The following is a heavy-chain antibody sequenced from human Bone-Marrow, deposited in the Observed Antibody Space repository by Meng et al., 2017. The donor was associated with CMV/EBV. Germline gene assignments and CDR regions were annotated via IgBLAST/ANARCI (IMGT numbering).Heavy chain of an antibody. Sequence: SVKVSCKASGFSFSTSAVQWVRQARGRRLEWIGWIVVGSGNPNYAQEFQERVTITRDMSTSTAYMELSSLRSEDTAIYYCAAVVGRHLINSGLVLGFDYWGQGSLVTVSS. CDR3: AAVVGRHLINSGLVLGFDY. J-gene: IGHJ4*02. CDR2: IVVGSGNP. V-gene: IGHV1-58*01. D-gene: IGHD6-25*01. CDR1: GFSFSTSA.